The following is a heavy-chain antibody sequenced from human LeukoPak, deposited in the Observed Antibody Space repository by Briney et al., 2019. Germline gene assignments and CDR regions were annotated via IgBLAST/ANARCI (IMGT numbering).Heavy chain of an antibody. D-gene: IGHD6-6*01. J-gene: IGHJ4*02. CDR3: AKGGIAARPGVDY. CDR1: GFTFDDYA. Sequence: GRSLRLSCAASGFTFDDYAMHWVRDAPGKGLEWVSGISWNSGSIVYADSVKGRFTISRDNAKNSLYLQMNSLRAEDMALYYCAKGGIAARPGVDYWGQGTLVTVSS. CDR2: ISWNSGSI. V-gene: IGHV3-9*03.